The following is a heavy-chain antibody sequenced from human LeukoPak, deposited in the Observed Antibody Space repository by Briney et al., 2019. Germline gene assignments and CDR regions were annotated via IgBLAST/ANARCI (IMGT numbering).Heavy chain of an antibody. CDR3: AKPRYGGNWDAFDI. CDR1: GFTFNSYV. D-gene: IGHD4-23*01. J-gene: IGHJ3*02. Sequence: GGSLRLSCAASGFTFNSYVMSWVRQGPGKGLEWVSTIGGSGDNTYYADSVKGRFTISRDNSQNTVYLQMNSLRAEDTAVYYCAKPRYGGNWDAFDIWGQGTMVTVSS. CDR2: IGGSGDNT. V-gene: IGHV3-23*01.